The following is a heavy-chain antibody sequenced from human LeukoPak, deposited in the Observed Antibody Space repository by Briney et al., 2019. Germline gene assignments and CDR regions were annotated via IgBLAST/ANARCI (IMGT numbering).Heavy chain of an antibody. V-gene: IGHV3-23*01. Sequence: GGSLRLSCATSQFKFNNYGMTWVRQAPGKRLEWVSSITGSGGRTQYADSVQGRFTISRDNSKNTLYLQMNSLRAEDTAVYYCAKDPNGDYIGTFDIWGQGTMVTVSS. CDR2: ITGSGGRT. CDR1: QFKFNNYG. J-gene: IGHJ3*02. CDR3: AKDPNGDYIGTFDI. D-gene: IGHD4-17*01.